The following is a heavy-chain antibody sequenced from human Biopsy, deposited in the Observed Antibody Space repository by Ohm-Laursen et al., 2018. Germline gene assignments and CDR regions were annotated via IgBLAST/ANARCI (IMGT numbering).Heavy chain of an antibody. V-gene: IGHV4-39*01. CDR3: ARLRGGVVINYSWFDP. Sequence: SQTLSLTCSVSGGSISSYYWNWIRQPPGKGLEWIGSISYRGTTSYNPSLKSRVAISVDTSKNQLSLSLNSVTAADTAVFYCARLRGGVVINYSWFDPWGQGILVTVSS. D-gene: IGHD3-3*01. J-gene: IGHJ5*02. CDR1: GGSISSYY. CDR2: ISYRGTT.